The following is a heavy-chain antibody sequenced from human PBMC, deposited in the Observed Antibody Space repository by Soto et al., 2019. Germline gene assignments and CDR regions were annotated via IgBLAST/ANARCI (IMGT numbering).Heavy chain of an antibody. V-gene: IGHV1-69*02. Sequence: QVQLVQSGAEVKKPGSSVKVSCKASGGTFSSYTISWVRQAPGQGLEWMGRIIPILGIANYAQKFQGRVTITADKSTSTAYMELSSLRSEDTAVYYCARGEGMGYCSSTSCYHPSREDVWGKGTTVTVSS. J-gene: IGHJ6*04. D-gene: IGHD2-2*01. CDR2: IIPILGIA. CDR1: GGTFSSYT. CDR3: ARGEGMGYCSSTSCYHPSREDV.